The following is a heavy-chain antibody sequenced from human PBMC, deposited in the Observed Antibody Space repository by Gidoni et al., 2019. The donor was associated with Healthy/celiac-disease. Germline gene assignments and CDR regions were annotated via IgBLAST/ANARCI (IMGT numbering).Heavy chain of an antibody. Sequence: WVRQAPGKGLEWVAVISYDGSNKYYADSVKGRFTISRDNSKNTLYLQMNSLRAEDTAVYYCARVTYGDYVSIDYWGQGTLVTVSS. D-gene: IGHD4-17*01. CDR2: ISYDGSNK. CDR3: ARVTYGDYVSIDY. V-gene: IGHV3-30-3*01. J-gene: IGHJ4*02.